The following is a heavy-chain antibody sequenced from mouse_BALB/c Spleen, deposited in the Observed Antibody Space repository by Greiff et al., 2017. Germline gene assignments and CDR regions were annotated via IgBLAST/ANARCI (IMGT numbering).Heavy chain of an antibody. CDR3: ARYPYGNPYGFDY. D-gene: IGHD2-10*02. CDR2: ISYSGST. J-gene: IGHJ2*01. CDR1: GDSITSGY. Sequence: EVKLQESGPSLVKPSQTLSLTCSVTGDSITSGYWNWIRKFPGNKLEYMGYISYSGSTYYNPSLKSRISITRDTSKNQYYLQLNSVTTEDTATYYCARYPYGNPYGFDYWGQGTTLTVSS. V-gene: IGHV3-8*02.